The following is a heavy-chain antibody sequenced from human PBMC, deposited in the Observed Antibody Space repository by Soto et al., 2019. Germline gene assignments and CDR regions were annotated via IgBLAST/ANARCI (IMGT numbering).Heavy chain of an antibody. CDR2: ISSSGTTK. V-gene: IGHV3-11*01. CDR3: AREGEYWFDP. J-gene: IGHJ5*02. D-gene: IGHD3-16*01. Sequence: LSLTCTVSGGSISSGDYYWSWIRQPPGKGLEWVSSISSSGTTKEYADSVKGRFTISRDNAKNSLSLQMNSLRAEDTAVYYCAREGEYWFDPWGQGTLVTVSS. CDR1: GGSISSGDYY.